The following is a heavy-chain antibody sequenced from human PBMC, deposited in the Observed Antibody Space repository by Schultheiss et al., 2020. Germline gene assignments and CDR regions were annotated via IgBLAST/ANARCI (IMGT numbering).Heavy chain of an antibody. CDR1: GFTFSSYA. D-gene: IGHD2-2*01. CDR3: AKGQDCSSTSCYGEVNY. J-gene: IGHJ4*02. CDR2: ISGSGGST. Sequence: GGSLRLSCAASGFTFSSYAMSWVRQATGKGLEWVSGISGSGGSTYYADSVKGRFTISRDNSKNTLYLQMNSLRAEDTAVYYCAKGQDCSSTSCYGEVNYWGQGTLVTVSS. V-gene: IGHV3-23*01.